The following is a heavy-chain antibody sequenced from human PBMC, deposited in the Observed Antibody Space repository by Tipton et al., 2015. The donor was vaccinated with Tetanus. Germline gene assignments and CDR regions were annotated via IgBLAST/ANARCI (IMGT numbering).Heavy chain of an antibody. CDR2: IYDSGTT. J-gene: IGHJ6*02. CDR1: GGSISRGAYS. D-gene: IGHD5-24*01. Sequence: TLSLTCALSGGSISRGAYSWSWIRQPPGKGLEWIGYIYDSGTTYSNPSLKSRVTISVGGTKGQFSLNLTSVTAADTAVYYCARYNSYFYAMDVWGQGTTVTVSS. CDR3: ARYNSYFYAMDV. V-gene: IGHV4-30-2*01.